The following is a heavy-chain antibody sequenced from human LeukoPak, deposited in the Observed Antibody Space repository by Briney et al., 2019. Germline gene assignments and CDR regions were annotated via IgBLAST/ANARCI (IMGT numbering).Heavy chain of an antibody. CDR2: ISDDSSTI. CDR1: GFSLSGAG. D-gene: IGHD1-1*01. CDR3: ARVGDAWYKYLDY. J-gene: IGHJ4*02. V-gene: IGHV3-48*01. Sequence: GGSPRLSCAASGFSLSGAGFNWVRQAPGKGLEWLSYISDDSSTISYADSVKGRFAVSRDDGKNSLSLQMKGLRAEDTAVYYCARVGDAWYKYLDYWGQGTLVTVSS.